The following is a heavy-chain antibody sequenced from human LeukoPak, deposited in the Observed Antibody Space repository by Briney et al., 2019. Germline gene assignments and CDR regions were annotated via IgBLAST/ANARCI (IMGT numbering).Heavy chain of an antibody. CDR1: GFIFSSNY. J-gene: IGHJ4*02. Sequence: GGSLRLSCAASGFIFSSNYMSWVCQAPGKGLEWVSGINWNGGSTGYADSVKGRFTISRDNAKNSLYLQMNSLRAEDTALYYCARGDSSGWKSCPGDWGQGTLVTVSS. CDR3: ARGDSSGWKSCPGD. D-gene: IGHD6-19*01. V-gene: IGHV3-20*04. CDR2: INWNGGST.